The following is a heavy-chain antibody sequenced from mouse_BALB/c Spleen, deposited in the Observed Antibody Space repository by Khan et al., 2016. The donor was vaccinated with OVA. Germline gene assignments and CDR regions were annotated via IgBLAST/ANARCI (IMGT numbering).Heavy chain of an antibody. J-gene: IGHJ3*01. D-gene: IGHD2-3*01. Sequence: QVQLKESGPGLIQPSQSLSITCTVSGFSLTSYGVHWVRQSSGKGLEWLGVIWGGGSTAYNAPSISRLTISKDNSKSQVFFKMDSLQSKDAAIYYCASLYDFGEGFAYWGQGTLVTVSA. CDR1: GFSLTSYG. CDR3: ASLYDFGEGFAY. V-gene: IGHV2-2*03. CDR2: IWGGGST.